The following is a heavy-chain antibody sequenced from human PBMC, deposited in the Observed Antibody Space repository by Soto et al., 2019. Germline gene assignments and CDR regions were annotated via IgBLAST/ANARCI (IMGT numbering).Heavy chain of an antibody. V-gene: IGHV4-59*01. Sequence: PSETLSLTFTAPGCSISGYDWSWFRQPPGKGLEWIGYISYSGSTNYNPSLKSRVTISVDTSKNQFSMKLSSVTAADTAVYYCGRDLKSPDYVSPTFDYWGQGTLVTVSS. CDR2: ISYSGST. D-gene: IGHD3-22*01. CDR3: GRDLKSPDYVSPTFDY. CDR1: GCSISGYD. J-gene: IGHJ4*02.